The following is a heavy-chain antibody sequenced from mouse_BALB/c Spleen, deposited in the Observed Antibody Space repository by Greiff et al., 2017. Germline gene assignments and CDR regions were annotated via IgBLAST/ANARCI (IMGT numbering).Heavy chain of an antibody. Sequence: EVKLQQSGAELVKPGASVKLSCTASGFNIKDTYMHWVKQRPEQGLEWIGRIDPANGNTKYDPKFQGKATITADTSSNTAYLQLSSLTSEDTAVYYCASPYYGSSYGGAMDYWGQGTSVTVSS. V-gene: IGHV14-3*02. CDR1: GFNIKDTY. J-gene: IGHJ4*01. D-gene: IGHD1-1*01. CDR2: IDPANGNT. CDR3: ASPYYGSSYGGAMDY.